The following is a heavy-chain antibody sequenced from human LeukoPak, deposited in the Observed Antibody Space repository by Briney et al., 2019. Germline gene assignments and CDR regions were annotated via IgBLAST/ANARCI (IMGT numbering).Heavy chain of an antibody. CDR3: ARSSAGLYDY. V-gene: IGHV4-59*01. J-gene: IGHJ4*02. Sequence: SETLSLTCTVSGGSISSYYWSWIRQPPGKGLEWIGYIYYSGSTNYNPSLKSRVTISVDTSKNQFSLKLSSVTAADTAVYYCARSSAGLYDYWGQGTLVTVSS. CDR2: IYYSGST. CDR1: GGSISSYY.